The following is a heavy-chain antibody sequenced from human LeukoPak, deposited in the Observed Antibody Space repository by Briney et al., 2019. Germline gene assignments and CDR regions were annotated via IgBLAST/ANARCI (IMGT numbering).Heavy chain of an antibody. CDR3: AKEGGYYDFWSGYFYYVMDV. CDR1: GFTFSSYG. CDR2: ISYDGSNK. V-gene: IGHV3-30*18. J-gene: IGHJ6*02. D-gene: IGHD3-3*01. Sequence: GGSLRLSCAASGFTFSSYGMHWVRQAPGKGLEWVAVISYDGSNKYYADSVKGRFTISRDNSKNTLYLQMNSLRAEDTAVYYCAKEGGYYDFWSGYFYYVMDVWGQGTTVTVSS.